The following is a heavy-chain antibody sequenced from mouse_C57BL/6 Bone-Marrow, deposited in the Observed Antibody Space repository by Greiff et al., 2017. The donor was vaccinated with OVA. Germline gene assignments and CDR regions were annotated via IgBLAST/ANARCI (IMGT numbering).Heavy chain of an antibody. V-gene: IGHV2-6*01. J-gene: IGHJ1*03. CDR1: GFSLTSYG. CDR3: ARGYHYGSPYWYFDV. D-gene: IGHD1-1*01. Sequence: VMLVESGPGLVAPSQSLSITCTVSGFSLTSYGVDWVRQSPGKGLEWLGVIWGVGSTNYNSALKSRLSISKDNSKSQVFLKMNSLQTDDTAMYYCARGYHYGSPYWYFDVWGTGTTVTVSS. CDR2: IWGVGST.